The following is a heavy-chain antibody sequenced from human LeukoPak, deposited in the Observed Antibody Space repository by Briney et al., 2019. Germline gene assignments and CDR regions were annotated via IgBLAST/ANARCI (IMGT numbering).Heavy chain of an antibody. D-gene: IGHD6-13*01. CDR3: ARDTPIAAAHDAFDI. CDR2: IISSSSYI. V-gene: IGHV3-21*01. CDR1: GFTFSSYS. Sequence: GGSLRLSCAASGFTFSSYSMNWVRPAPGKGLEWVSSIISSSSYIYYADSVKGRFTISRDNAKNSLYLQMNSLRAEDTAVYYCARDTPIAAAHDAFDIWGQGTMVTVSS. J-gene: IGHJ3*02.